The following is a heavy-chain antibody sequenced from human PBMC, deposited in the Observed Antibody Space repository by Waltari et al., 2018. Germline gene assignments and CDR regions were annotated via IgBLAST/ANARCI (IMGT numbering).Heavy chain of an antibody. CDR1: GFPLSIGSYY. V-gene: IGHV4-31*02. J-gene: IGHJ4*02. CDR3: AGRGAKMFSI. D-gene: IGHD3-3*02. Sequence: QVQLQESGPGLVQPSQTLSLTCSVSGFPLSIGSYYWSWIRQHPGKGLEWIGYISHSGDTDYSPSLRSRLTLSVDTSKNQFSLKLNSVTAADTGVYFCAGRGAKMFSIWGRGTLVTVSS. CDR2: ISHSGDT.